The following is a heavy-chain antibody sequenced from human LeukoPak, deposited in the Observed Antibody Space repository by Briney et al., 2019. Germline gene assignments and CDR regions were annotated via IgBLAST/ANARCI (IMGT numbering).Heavy chain of an antibody. CDR2: IYTSGST. V-gene: IGHV4-61*02. CDR3: AHWSYGMDV. Sequence: SQTLSLTCTVSGGSISSGSYYWSWIRQPAGKGLEWIGRIYTSGSTNYNPSLKSRVTMSVDTSKNQFSLKLSSVTAADTAVYYCAHWSYGMDVWGQGTTVTVSS. CDR1: GGSISSGSYY. J-gene: IGHJ6*02. D-gene: IGHD1-1*01.